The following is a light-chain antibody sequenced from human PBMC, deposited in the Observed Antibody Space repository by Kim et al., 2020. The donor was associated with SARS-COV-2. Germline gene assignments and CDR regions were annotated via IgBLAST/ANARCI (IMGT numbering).Light chain of an antibody. V-gene: IGKV3-11*01. J-gene: IGKJ1*01. CDR2: DAS. CDR1: DSVSNY. CDR3: QQRIKWPRT. Sequence: PGDRATLSCWTSDSVSNYLAWYQQKPGQPPRLLIYDASNRAPGIPARFSGSGSGSAFTLTISSLEPEDFAVYYCQQRIKWPRTFGQGTKVDIK.